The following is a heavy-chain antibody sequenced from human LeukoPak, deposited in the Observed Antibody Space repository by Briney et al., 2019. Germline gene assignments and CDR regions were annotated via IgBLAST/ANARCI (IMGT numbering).Heavy chain of an antibody. Sequence: ASVKVSCKASGGXFSTYAISWVRQAPGQGLKWVGRIVPILGTANYAQNFQGRVTITADRSTTTAYMELSSLRSEDTAVYYCARVPQGSSWPYYFDYWGQGTLVTVSS. J-gene: IGHJ4*02. V-gene: IGHV1-69*04. CDR2: IVPILGTA. CDR1: GGXFSTYA. D-gene: IGHD6-13*01. CDR3: ARVPQGSSWPYYFDY.